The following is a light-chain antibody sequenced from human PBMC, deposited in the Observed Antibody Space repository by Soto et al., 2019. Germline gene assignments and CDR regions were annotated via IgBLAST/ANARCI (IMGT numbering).Light chain of an antibody. CDR2: HAS. J-gene: IGKJ2*01. V-gene: IGKV1-5*01. CDR3: LQCYIYPYT. Sequence: DIQLTQSPSSLSASVGDRVTITCRASEDISRWLAWYQHKPGKAPKLLIYHASNLESGVPSRFTGSGSETEFTLTISGLQPDDFASYCCLQCYIYPYTFGQGTKLEIK. CDR1: EDISRW.